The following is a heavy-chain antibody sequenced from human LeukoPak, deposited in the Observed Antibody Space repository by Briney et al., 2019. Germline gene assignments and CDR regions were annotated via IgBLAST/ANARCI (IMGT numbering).Heavy chain of an antibody. CDR3: ARDGENSYGYMGYYGMDV. Sequence: ASVKVSCKASGYSFTNYYIHWVRQAPGQGLEWMGWINPNSGGTNYAQKFQGRVTMTRDTSISTAYMELSRLRSDDTAVYYCARDGENSYGYMGYYGMDVWAKGPRSPSP. CDR2: INPNSGGT. J-gene: IGHJ6*02. V-gene: IGHV1-2*02. CDR1: GYSFTNYY. D-gene: IGHD5-12*01.